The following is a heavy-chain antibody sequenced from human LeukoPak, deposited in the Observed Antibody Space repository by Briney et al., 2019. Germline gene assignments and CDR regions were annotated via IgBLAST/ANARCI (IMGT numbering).Heavy chain of an antibody. V-gene: IGHV4-34*01. CDR3: ARGRANELPHDY. D-gene: IGHD1-26*01. CDR1: GGSFSAYY. Sequence: PSETLSLTCAVYGGSFSAYYWSWVRQPPGKGLEWIGEINHSGSTNYNPSLKSRVTISVDRSKNQFSLKLSSVTAADTAVYYCARGRANELPHDYWGQGTLVTVSS. J-gene: IGHJ4*02. CDR2: INHSGST.